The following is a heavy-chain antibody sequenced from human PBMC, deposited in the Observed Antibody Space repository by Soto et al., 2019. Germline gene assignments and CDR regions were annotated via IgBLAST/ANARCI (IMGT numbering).Heavy chain of an antibody. Sequence: SETLSLTCTVSGGSISSYYWSWIRQPPGKGLEWIGYIYYSGSTNYNPSLKSRVTISVDTSKNQFSLKLSSVTAADTAVYYCAATSSASRYDFWSSYMEEFDYWGQGTLVTVS. CDR1: GGSISSYY. CDR2: IYYSGST. J-gene: IGHJ4*02. CDR3: AATSSASRYDFWSSYMEEFDY. V-gene: IGHV4-59*12. D-gene: IGHD3-3*01.